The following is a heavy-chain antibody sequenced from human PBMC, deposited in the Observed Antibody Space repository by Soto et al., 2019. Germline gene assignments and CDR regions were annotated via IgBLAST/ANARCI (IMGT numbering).Heavy chain of an antibody. D-gene: IGHD6-13*01. J-gene: IGHJ6*03. CDR2: ISSSSSYI. CDR3: ARDAAHIGSSWTLYYYYYYMDV. Sequence: GGSLRLSCAASGFTFSSYSMNWVRQAPGKGLEWVSSISSSSSYIYYADSVKGRFTISRDNAKNSLYLQMNSLRAEDTAVYYCARDAAHIGSSWTLYYYYYYMDVWGKGTTVTVSS. V-gene: IGHV3-21*01. CDR1: GFTFSSYS.